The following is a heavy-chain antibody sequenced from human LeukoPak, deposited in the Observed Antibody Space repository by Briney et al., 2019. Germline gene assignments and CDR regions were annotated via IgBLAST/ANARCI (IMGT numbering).Heavy chain of an antibody. Sequence: GASVKVSCKASGYTFTSYGISWVRQAPGQGLEWMGWINPNSGGTNYAQKFQGRVTMTRDTSISTAYMELSRLRSDDTAVYYCAREPLTPNWFDPWGQGTLVTVSS. J-gene: IGHJ5*02. CDR3: AREPLTPNWFDP. V-gene: IGHV1-2*02. D-gene: IGHD3-9*01. CDR2: INPNSGGT. CDR1: GYTFTSYG.